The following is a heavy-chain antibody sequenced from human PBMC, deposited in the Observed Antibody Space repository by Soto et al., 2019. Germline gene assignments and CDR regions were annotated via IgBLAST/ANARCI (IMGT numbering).Heavy chain of an antibody. CDR3: ARPAPGSSWYYYYYYMDV. V-gene: IGHV4-39*01. Sequence: SETQSLTCTVSGGSIRSSSYYWGWIRQPPGKGLEWIGSIYYSGSTYYNPSLKGRVTISVDTSKNQFSLKLSSVTAADTAVYYCARPAPGSSWYYYYYYMDVWGKGTTVTVSS. J-gene: IGHJ6*03. CDR1: GGSIRSSSYY. D-gene: IGHD6-13*01. CDR2: IYYSGST.